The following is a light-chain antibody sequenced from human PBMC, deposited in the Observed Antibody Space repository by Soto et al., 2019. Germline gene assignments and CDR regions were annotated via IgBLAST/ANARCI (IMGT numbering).Light chain of an antibody. CDR2: GTN. J-gene: IGLJ2*01. V-gene: IGLV1-40*01. Sequence: QSVLTQPPSVSGAPGQRVTISCTGSRSNIGAGYDVHWYQQLPGTAPKLLIYGTNNRPSGVPDRFSGSKSGMSASLAITGLQAADEANYYCCSYAGSSTVVFGGGTKLTVL. CDR1: RSNIGAGYD. CDR3: CSYAGSSTVV.